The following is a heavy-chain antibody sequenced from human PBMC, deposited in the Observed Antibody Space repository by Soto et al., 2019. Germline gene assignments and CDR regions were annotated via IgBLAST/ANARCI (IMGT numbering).Heavy chain of an antibody. D-gene: IGHD3-16*01. V-gene: IGHV3-30*18. CDR2: ISYDGSDK. CDR1: GFTFSSFG. J-gene: IGHJ5*02. Sequence: QVQLVESGGGVVQPGRSLRLSCAASGFTFSSFGMHWVRQAPDKGLQWVAVISYDGSDKYYADSVKGRFTISRDDSTNTRYLQMNSPRPEDTAVYYCAKTSGYDYVWGSSGLDPWGQGTLVTVSS. CDR3: AKTSGYDYVWGSSGLDP.